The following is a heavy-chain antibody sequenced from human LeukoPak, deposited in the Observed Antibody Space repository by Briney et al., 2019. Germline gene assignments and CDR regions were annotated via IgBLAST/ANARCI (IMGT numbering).Heavy chain of an antibody. J-gene: IGHJ4*02. Sequence: SETLSLTCAVYGGSFSGYYWSWTRQPPGKGLEWIGEINHSGSTNYNPSLKSRVTISVDTSKNQFSLKLSSVTAADTAVYYCARAVAGWFDYWGQGTLVTVSS. D-gene: IGHD6-19*01. V-gene: IGHV4-34*01. CDR2: INHSGST. CDR1: GGSFSGYY. CDR3: ARAVAGWFDY.